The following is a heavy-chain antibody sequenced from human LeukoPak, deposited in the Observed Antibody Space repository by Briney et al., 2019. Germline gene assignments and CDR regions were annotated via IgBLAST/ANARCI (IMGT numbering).Heavy chain of an antibody. D-gene: IGHD3-22*01. CDR3: ATDVYYDSSGYYHAFDI. CDR1: GGSISSSY. V-gene: IGHV4-59*01. CDR2: IYYSGST. J-gene: IGHJ3*02. Sequence: PSETLSLTCTVSGGSISSSYWSWIRQPPGKGLEWIGYIYYSGSTNYNPSLKSRVTISVDTSKNQFSLRLSSVTAADTAVYYCATDVYYDSSGYYHAFDIWGQGTMVTVSS.